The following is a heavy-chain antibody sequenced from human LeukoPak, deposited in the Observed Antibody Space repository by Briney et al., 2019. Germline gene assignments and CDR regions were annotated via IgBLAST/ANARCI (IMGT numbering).Heavy chain of an antibody. CDR2: IYPGDSDT. J-gene: IGHJ4*02. V-gene: IGHV5-51*01. CDR3: ARLFRNWSDGGVDQ. Sequence: GESLKISCKASGYSFSKYWIGWVRQMPGKGLGWMGIIYPGDSDTRYSPSSEDQVTISVDKSNSVAYLQWSSLRASDTAMYYCARLFRNWSDGGVDQWGLGTRVTVSS. D-gene: IGHD1-1*01. CDR1: GYSFSKYW.